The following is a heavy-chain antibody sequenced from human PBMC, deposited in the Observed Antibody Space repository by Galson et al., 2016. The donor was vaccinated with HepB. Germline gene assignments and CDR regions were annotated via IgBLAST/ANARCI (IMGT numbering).Heavy chain of an antibody. CDR3: AKGALPYCTGVTCYPLDL. J-gene: IGHJ5*02. Sequence: SLRLSCAASGFSFTNYAMSWVRQAPGKRLEWVSGITGDGFHTWYEDSARGRFTISRDNSRTTVYRRMNSLRAEDTATFYCAKGALPYCTGVTCYPLDLWGQGTLVTVSS. CDR1: GFSFTNYA. V-gene: IGHV3-23*01. D-gene: IGHD2-8*02. CDR2: ITGDGFHT.